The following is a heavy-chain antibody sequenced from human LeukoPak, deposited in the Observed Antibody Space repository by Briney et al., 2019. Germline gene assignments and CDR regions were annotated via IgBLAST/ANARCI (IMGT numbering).Heavy chain of an antibody. CDR1: GFTFTSSA. CDR3: AAEVGILTGYYHYGMDV. D-gene: IGHD3-9*01. CDR2: IVVGSGNT. J-gene: IGHJ6*02. Sequence: GASVKVSCKASGFTFTSSAMQWVRQARGQRLEWIGWIVVGSGNTNYAQKFQERVTITRDMSTSTAYMELSRLRSEDTAVYYCAAEVGILTGYYHYGMDVWGQGTTVTVSS. V-gene: IGHV1-58*02.